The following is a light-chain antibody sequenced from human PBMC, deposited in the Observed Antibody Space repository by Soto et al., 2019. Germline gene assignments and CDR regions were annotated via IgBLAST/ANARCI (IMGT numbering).Light chain of an antibody. CDR2: KAS. Sequence: DIQMTQSPSTLSASVGDRVTITCRASQSISTWLAWYQQKPGKSPKLLIYKASSLESGVPSRFSGSGSGTECTLTISSLQPDDFATYYCQQYISYSLTFGGGTKVEIK. V-gene: IGKV1-5*03. CDR1: QSISTW. J-gene: IGKJ4*01. CDR3: QQYISYSLT.